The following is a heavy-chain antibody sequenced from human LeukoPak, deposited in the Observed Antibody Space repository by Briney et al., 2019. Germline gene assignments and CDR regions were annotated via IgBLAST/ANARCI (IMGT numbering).Heavy chain of an antibody. CDR2: ISGSGGST. V-gene: IGHV3-23*01. Sequence: QSGGSLRLSCAASGFTFSSYWMSWVRQAPGKGLEWVSAISGSGGSTYYADSVKGRFTISRDNSKNTLYLQMNSLRAEDTAVYYCAKWYSYFAYFDYWGQGTLVTVSS. D-gene: IGHD1-26*01. J-gene: IGHJ4*02. CDR1: GFTFSSYW. CDR3: AKWYSYFAYFDY.